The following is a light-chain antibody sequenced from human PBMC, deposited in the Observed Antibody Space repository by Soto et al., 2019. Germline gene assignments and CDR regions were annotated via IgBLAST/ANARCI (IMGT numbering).Light chain of an antibody. V-gene: IGLV2-8*01. CDR3: SSDAGSSNI. CDR1: SXDVGGYNY. CDR2: EVN. Sequence: QSVLTQPPSASGSPGQSVAISCTGTSXDVGGYNYVSWYQQHPGKAPKLMIYEVNKRPSGVPDRFSGSKSGNTASLTVSGLQAEDEADYYCSSDAGSSNIFGTGTKVTV. J-gene: IGLJ1*01.